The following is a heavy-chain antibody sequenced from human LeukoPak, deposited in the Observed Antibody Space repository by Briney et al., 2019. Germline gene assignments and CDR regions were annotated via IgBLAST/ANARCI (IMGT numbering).Heavy chain of an antibody. CDR1: GFTFNSYA. D-gene: IGHD6-19*01. CDR3: AKRAVAGVWYFDL. CDR2: ISGVGGST. V-gene: IGHV3-23*01. Sequence: GGSLRLSCAASGFTFNSYAMSWVRQAPGKGLEWVSAISGVGGSTYYADSVEGRFTISRDNSKNTLYLQINSLRAEDTAIYYCAKRAVAGVWYFDLWGRGTLVTVSS. J-gene: IGHJ2*01.